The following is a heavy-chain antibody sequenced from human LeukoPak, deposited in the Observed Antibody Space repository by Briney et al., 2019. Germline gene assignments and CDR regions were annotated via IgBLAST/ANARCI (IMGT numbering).Heavy chain of an antibody. V-gene: IGHV3-23*01. CDR3: ATEKGDSPDY. CDR1: GFTFSNYA. J-gene: IGHJ4*02. Sequence: GGSLRLSCAASGFTFSNYAMAWVRQAPGKGLEWVSGLSGSGGNTFYADSVKGRFTISRDNPKNTLYLQMNSLRAEDTAVYYCATEKGDSPDYWGQGTLVTVFS. CDR2: LSGSGGNT. D-gene: IGHD1-26*01.